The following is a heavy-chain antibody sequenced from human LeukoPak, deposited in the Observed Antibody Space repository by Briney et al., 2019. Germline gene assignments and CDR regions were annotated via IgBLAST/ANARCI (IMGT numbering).Heavy chain of an antibody. Sequence: GGPLRLSCAASGFTFSSYSMNWVRQAPGKGLEWVSSISSSSSYIYYADSVKGRFTISRDNAKNSLYLQMNSLSAEDTAVYYCARGGRYFDWWPSVYWGQGTLVTVSS. CDR1: GFTFSSYS. D-gene: IGHD3-9*01. CDR2: ISSSSSYI. J-gene: IGHJ4*02. CDR3: ARGGRYFDWWPSVY. V-gene: IGHV3-21*01.